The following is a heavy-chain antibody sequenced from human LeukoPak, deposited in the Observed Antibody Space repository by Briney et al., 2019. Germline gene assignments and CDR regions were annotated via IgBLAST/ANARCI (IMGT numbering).Heavy chain of an antibody. Sequence: SETLSLTCTVSGGSVSSGSYYWSWIRQPPGKGLEWIGCIYYSGSTNYNPSLKSRVTISVDTSKNQFSLKLSSVTAADTAVYYCTSAPARYCSGGSCYSPFDYWGQGTLVTVSS. V-gene: IGHV4-61*01. CDR2: IYYSGST. J-gene: IGHJ4*02. D-gene: IGHD2-15*01. CDR3: TSAPARYCSGGSCYSPFDY. CDR1: GGSVSSGSYY.